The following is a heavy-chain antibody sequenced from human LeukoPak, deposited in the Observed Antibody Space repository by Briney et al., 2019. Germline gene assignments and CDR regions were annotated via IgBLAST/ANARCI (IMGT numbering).Heavy chain of an antibody. CDR1: GGSISSSSYY. V-gene: IGHV4-39*01. J-gene: IGHJ4*02. D-gene: IGHD3-10*01. CDR2: IYYSGST. CDR3: ARSTYYYGSGSYCPYFDY. Sequence: SETLSLTCTVSGGSISSSSYYWGWIRQPPGKGLEWIGSIYYSGSTYYNPSLKSRVTISVDTSKNQFSLKLSSVTAADTAVYYCARSTYYYGSGSYCPYFDYWGQGTLVTVSS.